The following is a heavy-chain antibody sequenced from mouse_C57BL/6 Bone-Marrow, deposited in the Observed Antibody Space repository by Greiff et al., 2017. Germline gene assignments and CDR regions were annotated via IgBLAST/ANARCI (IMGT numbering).Heavy chain of an antibody. D-gene: IGHD2-5*01. CDR1: GYTFTSYW. J-gene: IGHJ4*01. CDR3: ARCRYSKNAMDY. Sequence: QVQLQQPGAELVMPGASVKLSCTASGYTFTSYWMHWVKQRPGQGLEWIGEIDPSDSYTYYNQKFKGKSTLTVDKSSSTAYLPLSSLTSEDSAVYYCARCRYSKNAMDYWGQGTSVTVAS. CDR2: IDPSDSYT. V-gene: IGHV1-69*01.